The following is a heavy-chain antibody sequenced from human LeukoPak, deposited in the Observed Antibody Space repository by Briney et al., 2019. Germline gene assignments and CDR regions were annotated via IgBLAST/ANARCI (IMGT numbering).Heavy chain of an antibody. Sequence: PGGSLRLSCAASGFTFSRSWMTWVRQAPGKGLEWVASINEDGSEIHYVDSVKGRFTISRDNAKDPLYLQMNSLTAEDTAMYYCVRAYHPGGWFDPWGQGTLVTVSS. D-gene: IGHD2-21*01. CDR1: GFTFSRSW. CDR2: INEDGSEI. CDR3: VRAYHPGGWFDP. J-gene: IGHJ5*02. V-gene: IGHV3-7*04.